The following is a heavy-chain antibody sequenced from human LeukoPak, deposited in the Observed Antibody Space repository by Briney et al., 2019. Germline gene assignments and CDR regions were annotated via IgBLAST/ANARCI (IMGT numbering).Heavy chain of an antibody. D-gene: IGHD6-6*01. CDR2: IYYSGST. V-gene: IGHV4-59*01. CDR3: ARERVYGTEYSSQGGFDI. J-gene: IGHJ3*02. CDR1: GGSISSYY. Sequence: SETLSLTCTVSGGSISSYYWSWIRQPPGKGLEWIGYIYYSGSTNYNPSLKRRVTISVDTSKNQFSLKLSSVTAADTAVYYCARERVYGTEYSSQGGFDIWGQGTMVTVSS.